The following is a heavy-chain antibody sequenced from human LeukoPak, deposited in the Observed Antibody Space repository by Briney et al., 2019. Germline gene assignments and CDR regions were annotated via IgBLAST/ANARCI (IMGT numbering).Heavy chain of an antibody. D-gene: IGHD2-2*01. V-gene: IGHV5-51*01. CDR2: IYPGDSDT. CDR1: GYSFSSYW. J-gene: IGHJ4*02. Sequence: GESLKISCTGSGYSFSSYWIGWVRQMPGKGLEWMGIIYPGDSDTRYSPSFQGQVTISADRSVSTAYLQWSSLKASDTAMYYCARQRYCSTTSCSFYFDYWGQGTLVTVSS. CDR3: ARQRYCSTTSCSFYFDY.